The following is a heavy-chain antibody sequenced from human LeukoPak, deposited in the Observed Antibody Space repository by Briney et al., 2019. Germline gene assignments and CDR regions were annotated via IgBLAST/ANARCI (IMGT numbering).Heavy chain of an antibody. CDR3: ARLGPGPEWLVLGYFDY. D-gene: IGHD6-19*01. CDR1: GGSISSYY. CDR2: IYYSGST. J-gene: IGHJ4*02. Sequence: SETLSLTCTVSGGSISSYYWSWIRQPPGMGLEWIGCIYYSGSTNYNPSLKSRVTISVDTSKNQFSLKLSSVTAADTAVYYCARLGPGPEWLVLGYFDYWGQGTLVTVSS. V-gene: IGHV4-59*08.